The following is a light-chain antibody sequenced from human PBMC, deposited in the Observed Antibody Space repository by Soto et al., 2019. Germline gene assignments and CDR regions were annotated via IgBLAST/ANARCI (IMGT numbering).Light chain of an antibody. CDR3: QYYDTFRT. CDR2: GAS. Sequence: EILFAQSPGTLSLSPGERATLSCRASQSVNSNLLAWYQEKPGQAPRLLIYGASSRATGIPDRFSGSGSGTDFTLAISTLEPEDFAVYYCQYYDTFRTFGQGTKVDIK. CDR1: QSVNSNL. V-gene: IGKV3-20*01. J-gene: IGKJ1*01.